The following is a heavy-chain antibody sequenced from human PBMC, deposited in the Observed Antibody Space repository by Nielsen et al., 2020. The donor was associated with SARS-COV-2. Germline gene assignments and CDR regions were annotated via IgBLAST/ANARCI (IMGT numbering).Heavy chain of an antibody. D-gene: IGHD3-3*01. CDR3: ARDALDPFGVVTYYYGMDV. CDR1: GGTFSSYA. V-gene: IGHV1-69*13. Sequence: SVKVSCKASGGTFSSYAISWVRQAPGQGLEWTGGIIPIFGTANYAQKFQGRVTITADESTSTAYMELSSLRSEDTAVYYCARDALDPFGVVTYYYGMDVWGQGTTVTVSS. J-gene: IGHJ6*02. CDR2: IIPIFGTA.